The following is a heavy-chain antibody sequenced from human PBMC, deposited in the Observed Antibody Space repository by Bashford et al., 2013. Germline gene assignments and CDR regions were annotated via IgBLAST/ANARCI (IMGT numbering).Heavy chain of an antibody. CDR2: IKQDGSEK. D-gene: IGHD3-22*01. Sequence: VRQAPGKGLEWVANIKQDGSEKYYVDSVKGRFTISRDNAKNSLYLQMNSLRAEDTAVYYXARVDGSIVVHATVWDVWGQGATVTVSS. V-gene: IGHV3-7*01. J-gene: IGHJ6*02. CDR3: ARVDGSIVVHATVWDV.